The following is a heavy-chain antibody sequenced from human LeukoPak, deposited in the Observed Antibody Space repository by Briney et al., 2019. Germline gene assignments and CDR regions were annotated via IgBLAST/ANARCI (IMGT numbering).Heavy chain of an antibody. Sequence: GESLKISFKGSGYSFTSYWIGWVRPMPGKGLEWMGIIYPGDSDTRYSPSFQGQVTISADKSISTAYLQWSSLKASDTAMYYCATYDLSVAGPLDIWGQGTMVTVSS. D-gene: IGHD6-19*01. CDR2: IYPGDSDT. CDR1: GYSFTSYW. CDR3: ATYDLSVAGPLDI. V-gene: IGHV5-51*01. J-gene: IGHJ3*02.